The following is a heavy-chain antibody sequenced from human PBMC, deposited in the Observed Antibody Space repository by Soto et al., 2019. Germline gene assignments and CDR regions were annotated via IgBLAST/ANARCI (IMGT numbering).Heavy chain of an antibody. CDR1: GGSISSGDYY. Sequence: PSETLSLTCTVSGGSISSGDYYWSWIRQPPGKGLEWIGYIYYSGSTYYNPSLKSRVTISVDTSKNQFSLKLSSVTAADTAVYYCARGEAGSWYVGYWGQGTLVTVSS. CDR2: IYYSGST. V-gene: IGHV4-30-4*01. J-gene: IGHJ4*02. D-gene: IGHD6-13*01. CDR3: ARGEAGSWYVGY.